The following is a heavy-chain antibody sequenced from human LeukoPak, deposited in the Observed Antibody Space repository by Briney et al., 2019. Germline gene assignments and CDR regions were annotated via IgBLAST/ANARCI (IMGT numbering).Heavy chain of an antibody. V-gene: IGHV4-61*02. CDR1: GGSISSGNYY. J-gene: IGHJ6*03. Sequence: SQTLSLTCTVSGGSISSGNYYWSWIRQPAGKGLEWVGRIYTSGSTNYNPSLKSRVTVSIDTSKNQFSLKLSSVTAADTAVYYCARHEQQLVWVDYYYYMDVWGKGTTVTVSS. CDR2: IYTSGST. D-gene: IGHD6-6*01. CDR3: ARHEQQLVWVDYYYYMDV.